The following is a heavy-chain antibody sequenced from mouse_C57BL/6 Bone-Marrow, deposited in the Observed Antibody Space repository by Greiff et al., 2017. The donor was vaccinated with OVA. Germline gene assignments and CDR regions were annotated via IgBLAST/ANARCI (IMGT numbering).Heavy chain of an antibody. D-gene: IGHD3-1*01. CDR1: GFSFTSYG. Sequence: VKVVESGPGLVQPSQSLSITCTVSGFSFTSYGVHWVRQSPGKGLEWMGVIWSGGSTDYNAAFIYRLSISKDNSKSQRFFKMNSLQADDTAVYYCARKSGYGRFAYWGQGTLVTVSA. V-gene: IGHV2-2*01. CDR2: IWSGGST. CDR3: ARKSGYGRFAY. J-gene: IGHJ3*01.